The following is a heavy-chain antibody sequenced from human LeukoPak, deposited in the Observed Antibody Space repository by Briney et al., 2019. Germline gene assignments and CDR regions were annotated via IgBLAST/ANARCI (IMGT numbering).Heavy chain of an antibody. CDR1: GYTFTSYA. V-gene: IGHV7-4-1*02. CDR3: ARDGPTPYYYYYYMDV. J-gene: IGHJ6*03. CDR2: INTNTGNP. Sequence: ASVKVSCKASGYTFTSYAMNWVRQAPGQGLEWMGWINTNTGNPTYAQGFTGRSVFSLDTSVSTAYLQISSLKAEDTAVYYCARDGPTPYYYYYYMDVWGKGTTVTVSS.